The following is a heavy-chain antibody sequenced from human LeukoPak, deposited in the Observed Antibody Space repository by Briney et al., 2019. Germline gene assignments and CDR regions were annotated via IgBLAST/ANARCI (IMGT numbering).Heavy chain of an antibody. J-gene: IGHJ4*02. Sequence: GGSLRLSCEASGFTFNHAWMSWVRQAPGKGLEWVGRIKSKTNGGTTDYAAPVKGRFTISRDDSKNTLYLQMNSLKTEDTAVYYCTWVGARYYFDYWGQGTLVTVSS. D-gene: IGHD1-26*01. CDR3: TWVGARYYFDY. CDR2: IKSKTNGGTT. V-gene: IGHV3-15*01. CDR1: GFTFNHAW.